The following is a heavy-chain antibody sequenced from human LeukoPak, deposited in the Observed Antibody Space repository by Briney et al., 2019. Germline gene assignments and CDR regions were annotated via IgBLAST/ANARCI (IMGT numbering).Heavy chain of an antibody. D-gene: IGHD3-22*01. J-gene: IGHJ6*02. CDR3: ARGITMIVVARYGMDV. CDR2: INAGNGNT. Sequence: GASVKVSCKASGYTFTSYAMHWVRQAPGQRLEWMGWINAGNGNTKYSQKFQGRVTITRDTSASTAYMELSSLRSEDTAVYYCARGITMIVVARYGMDVWGQGTTVTVSS. V-gene: IGHV1-3*01. CDR1: GYTFTSYA.